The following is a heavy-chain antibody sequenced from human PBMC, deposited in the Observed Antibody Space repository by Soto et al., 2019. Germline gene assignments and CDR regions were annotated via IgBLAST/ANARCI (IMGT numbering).Heavy chain of an antibody. V-gene: IGHV4-30-2*01. CDR3: ARGRGYCSSTSCYTFEY. CDR2: IYHSGST. J-gene: IGHJ4*02. CDR1: GGSISSGGYS. D-gene: IGHD2-2*02. Sequence: SETLSLTCAVSGGSISSGGYSWSWIRQPPGKGLEWIGYIYHSGSTYYNPSLKSRVTISVDRSKNQFSLKLSSVTAADTAAYYCARGRGYCSSTSCYTFEYLRPGTLVTVSS.